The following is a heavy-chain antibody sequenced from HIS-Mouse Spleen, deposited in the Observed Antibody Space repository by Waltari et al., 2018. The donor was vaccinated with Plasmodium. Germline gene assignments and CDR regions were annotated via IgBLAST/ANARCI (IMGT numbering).Heavy chain of an antibody. D-gene: IGHD3-16*01. Sequence: QVQLVQSGAEVKKPGASVKVSCKASGYTFTSYGISWVRQAPGQGREGRGGSSGYNGNTSYSQKLHGRVAMTTHTSTSTAYMELSSLRTADTAVYYCARSLGDDNWGQGTLVTVSS. J-gene: IGHJ4*02. CDR3: ARSLGDDN. CDR2: SSGYNGNT. V-gene: IGHV1-18*01. CDR1: GYTFTSYG.